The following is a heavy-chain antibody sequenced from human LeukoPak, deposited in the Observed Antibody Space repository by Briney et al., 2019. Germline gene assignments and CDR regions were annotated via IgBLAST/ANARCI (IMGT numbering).Heavy chain of an antibody. V-gene: IGHV4-30-4*07. Sequence: SETLSLTCAVSGGSISSGGYSWSWVRQTPGKGLEWSAYIHDSGSTYYNPSLKSRVIISIDTSKNQFSLKLNSVTAADTPVYYCARVVAAAGNNWFDPWGQGTLVTVSS. CDR1: GGSISSGGYS. CDR3: ARVVAAAGNNWFDP. J-gene: IGHJ5*02. D-gene: IGHD6-13*01. CDR2: IHDSGST.